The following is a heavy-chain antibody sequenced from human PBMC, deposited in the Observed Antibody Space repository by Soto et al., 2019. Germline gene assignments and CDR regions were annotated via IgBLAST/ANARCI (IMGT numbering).Heavy chain of an antibody. CDR1: GGTFSSYA. CDR2: IIPIFGTA. V-gene: IGHV1-69*12. CDR3: ARDLFYDSSGYYGISFDY. J-gene: IGHJ4*02. D-gene: IGHD3-22*01. Sequence: QVQLVQSGAEVKKPGYSVKVSCKASGGTFSSYAISWVRQAPGQGLEWMGGIIPIFGTANYAQKFQGRVTITADESTSTAYMELSSLRSEDTAVYYCARDLFYDSSGYYGISFDYWGQGTLVTVSS.